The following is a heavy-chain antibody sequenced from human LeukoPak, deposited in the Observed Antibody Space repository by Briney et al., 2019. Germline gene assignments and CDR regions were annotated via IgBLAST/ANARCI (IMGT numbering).Heavy chain of an antibody. CDR3: ARGAYCGGDCYSESWFDP. CDR1: GYSFTSYW. Sequence: GESLKISCKGSGYSFTSYWIGWVRQMPGKGLEWMGIIYPGDSDTRYSPSFQGQVTISADKSISTAYLQWSSLKAPDTAMYYCARGAYCGGDCYSESWFDPWGQGTLVTVSS. V-gene: IGHV5-51*01. CDR2: IYPGDSDT. D-gene: IGHD2-21*02. J-gene: IGHJ5*02.